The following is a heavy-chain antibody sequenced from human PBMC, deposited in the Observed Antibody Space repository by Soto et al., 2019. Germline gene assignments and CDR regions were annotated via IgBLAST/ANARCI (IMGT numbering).Heavy chain of an antibody. CDR3: AAVLSGGYSYGPVFWGGGPDAFDI. CDR2: IVVGSGNT. CDR1: GFTFTSSA. J-gene: IGHJ3*02. D-gene: IGHD5-18*01. Sequence: QMQLVQSGPEVKKPGTSVKVSCKASGFTFTSSAVQWVRQARGQRLEWIGWIVVGSGNTNYAQKFQERVTITRDMSTSTAYMELSSLRSEDTAVYYCAAVLSGGYSYGPVFWGGGPDAFDIWGQGTMVTVSS. V-gene: IGHV1-58*01.